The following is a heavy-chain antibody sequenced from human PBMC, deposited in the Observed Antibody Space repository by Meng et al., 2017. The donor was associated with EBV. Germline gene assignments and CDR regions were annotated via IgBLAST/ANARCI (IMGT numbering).Heavy chain of an antibody. D-gene: IGHD1-1*01. CDR2: INTYSGKA. Sequence: QVTRVQSGSEWKRPGASVKVSCKASGYTLRNYSINWMRQVPGQGLEWMGWINTYSGKATFAQGFTGRFVFSLDTPVTTAHLQISGLKTEDSAVYYCARGVEENGSHYPFDSWGQGTLVTVSS. CDR3: ARGVEENGSHYPFDS. J-gene: IGHJ4*02. V-gene: IGHV7-4-1*02. CDR1: GYTLRNYS.